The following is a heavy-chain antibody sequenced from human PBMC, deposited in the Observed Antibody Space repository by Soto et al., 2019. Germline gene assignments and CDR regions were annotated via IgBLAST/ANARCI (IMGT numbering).Heavy chain of an antibody. CDR2: IYPGDSDT. J-gene: IGHJ6*02. CDR1: GYSFTSYW. D-gene: IGHD3-10*01. CDR3: ARPYYYGSGSYPYGMDV. Sequence: GESLKISWKGSGYSFTSYWIGWVRQMPGKGLEWMGIIYPGDSDTRYSPSFQGQVTISADKSISTAYLQWSSLKASDTAMYYCARPYYYGSGSYPYGMDVWGQGTTVTVSS. V-gene: IGHV5-51*01.